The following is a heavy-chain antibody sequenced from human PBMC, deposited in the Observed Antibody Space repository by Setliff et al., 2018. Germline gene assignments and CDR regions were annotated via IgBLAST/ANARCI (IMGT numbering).Heavy chain of an antibody. V-gene: IGHV1-2*04. CDR1: GYTFTGYY. Sequence: ASVKVSCKASGYTFTGYYMHWVRQAPGQGLEWMGWINPNSGGTNYAQKFQGWVTMTRDTSISTAYMELSRLRSDDTAVYYCATQITMVRGVTDSHFDYWGQGTLVTVSS. CDR2: INPNSGGT. CDR3: ATQITMVRGVTDSHFDY. J-gene: IGHJ4*02. D-gene: IGHD3-10*01.